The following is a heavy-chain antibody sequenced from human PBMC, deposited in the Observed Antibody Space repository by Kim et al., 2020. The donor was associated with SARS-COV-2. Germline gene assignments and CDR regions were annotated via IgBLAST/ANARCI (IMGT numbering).Heavy chain of an antibody. J-gene: IGHJ4*02. CDR2: IRSKANSYAT. CDR1: GFTFSGSA. V-gene: IGHV3-73*01. Sequence: GGSLRLSCAASGFTFSGSAMHWVRQASGKGLEWVGRIRSKANSYATAYAASVKGRFTISRDDSKNTAYLQMNSLKTEDTAVYYCTVTTRITMVRGEEWGQGTLVTVSS. CDR3: TVTTRITMVRGEE. D-gene: IGHD3-10*01.